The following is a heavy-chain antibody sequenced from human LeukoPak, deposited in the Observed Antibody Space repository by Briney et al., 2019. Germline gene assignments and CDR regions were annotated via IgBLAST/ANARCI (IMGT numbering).Heavy chain of an antibody. V-gene: IGHV3-53*01. J-gene: IGHJ3*02. Sequence: GGSLRLSCAASGFTVSSNYMSWVHQAPGKGLEWVSVIYSGGSTYYADSVKGRFTIPRDNSKNTLYLQMNSLRAEDTAVYYCARDLYCGGDCYLDAFDIWGQGTMVTVSS. CDR2: IYSGGST. CDR1: GFTVSSNY. CDR3: ARDLYCGGDCYLDAFDI. D-gene: IGHD2-21*02.